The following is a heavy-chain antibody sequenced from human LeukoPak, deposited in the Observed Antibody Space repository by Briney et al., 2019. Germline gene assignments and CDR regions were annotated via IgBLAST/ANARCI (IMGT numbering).Heavy chain of an antibody. CDR2: ISAYNGDT. D-gene: IGHD3-10*01. CDR1: GYSFASFG. CDR3: ARGGYYGSGSFPDY. Sequence: ASAKVSCKASGYSFASFGVNWVRQAPGQGLEWMGWISAYNGDTNYAQNLQGRVTMTTDTSTSTAYMDLRSLRSDDTAVYYCARGGYYGSGSFPDYWGQGTLVTVSS. J-gene: IGHJ4*02. V-gene: IGHV1-18*01.